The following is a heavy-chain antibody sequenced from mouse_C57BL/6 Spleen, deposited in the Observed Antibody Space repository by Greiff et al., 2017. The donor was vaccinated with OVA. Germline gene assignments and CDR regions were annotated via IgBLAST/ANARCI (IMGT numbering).Heavy chain of an antibody. Sequence: QVQLQQSGPELVKPGASVKISCKASGYAFSSSWMNWVKQRPGKGLEWIGRIYPGDGDTNYNGKFKGKATLTADKSSSTAYMQLSSLTSEDSAVYFCARTGGNYEKPYAMDYWGQGTSVTVSS. D-gene: IGHD2-1*01. V-gene: IGHV1-82*01. J-gene: IGHJ4*01. CDR3: ARTGGNYEKPYAMDY. CDR1: GYAFSSSW. CDR2: IYPGDGDT.